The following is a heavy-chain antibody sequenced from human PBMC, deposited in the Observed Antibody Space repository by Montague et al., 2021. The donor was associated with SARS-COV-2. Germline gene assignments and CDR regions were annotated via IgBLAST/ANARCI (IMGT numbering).Heavy chain of an antibody. D-gene: IGHD3-22*01. Sequence: SLRLSCAASGFTVSTTYMGWVRQAPGRGLEWVSAIYVSGSTFYADSVKGRFTISRDNSENTLSLQMNSLRGEDTAVYYCARKGLSGYSPGVFDFWGQGTLVTVSS. CDR2: IYVSGST. CDR1: GFTVSTTY. V-gene: IGHV3-66*01. CDR3: ARKGLSGYSPGVFDF. J-gene: IGHJ4*02.